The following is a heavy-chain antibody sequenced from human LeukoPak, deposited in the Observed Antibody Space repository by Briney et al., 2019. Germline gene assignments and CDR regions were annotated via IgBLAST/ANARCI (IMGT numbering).Heavy chain of an antibody. CDR3: ARDASPGDFLTGYYDAFDI. J-gene: IGHJ3*02. D-gene: IGHD3-9*01. CDR2: IKQGGSEK. Sequence: PGRSLRLSCAASGFTFSSYAMHWVRQAPGKGLEWVANIKQGGSEKYYVDSVKGRFTISRDNAKNSLYLQMNSLRAEDTAVYYCARDASPGDFLTGYYDAFDIWGQGTMVSVSS. V-gene: IGHV3-7*01. CDR1: GFTFSSYA.